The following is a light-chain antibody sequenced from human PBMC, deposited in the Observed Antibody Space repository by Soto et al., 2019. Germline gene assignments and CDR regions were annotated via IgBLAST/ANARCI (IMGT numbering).Light chain of an antibody. Sequence: DIQLTQSPSFLSASVGDRVTITCRASQGISSYLAWYQQKPGKAPKLLIYAASTLQSGVPSRFSGSGSGTEFTLTISSLQPEDFATYYCQQLNGSPFTFGPGTKVDI. CDR1: QGISSY. CDR2: AAS. CDR3: QQLNGSPFT. V-gene: IGKV1-9*01. J-gene: IGKJ3*01.